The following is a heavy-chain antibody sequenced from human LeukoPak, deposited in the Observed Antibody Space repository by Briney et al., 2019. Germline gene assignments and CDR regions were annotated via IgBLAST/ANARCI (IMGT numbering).Heavy chain of an antibody. CDR3: ARDYCGGDCFPDY. J-gene: IGHJ4*02. CDR2: INPNSGDT. D-gene: IGHD2-21*02. CDR1: GGTFSSYA. Sequence: ASVKVSCKASGGTFSSYAISWVRQAPGQGLERMGRINPNSGDTNYAQHFQGRVTMTRDTSITTAYMDLSRLTSDDTAVYYCARDYCGGDCFPDYWGQGTLVTVSS. V-gene: IGHV1-2*06.